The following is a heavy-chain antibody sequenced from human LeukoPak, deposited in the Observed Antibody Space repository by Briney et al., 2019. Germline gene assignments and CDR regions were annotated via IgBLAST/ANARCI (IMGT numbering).Heavy chain of an antibody. D-gene: IGHD3-22*01. CDR1: GGSITSNSYY. J-gene: IGHJ3*02. CDR2: LYYTGST. Sequence: QPSETLSLTCTVSGGSITSNSYYWAWIRQPPGKGLEWIGSLYYTGSTNYSPSLKSRVTISGDTSKNQFSLKLNSVTAADTAVYYCARAIYDSSGFYQDYAFDIWGQGTMVTVSS. CDR3: ARAIYDSSGFYQDYAFDI. V-gene: IGHV4-39*01.